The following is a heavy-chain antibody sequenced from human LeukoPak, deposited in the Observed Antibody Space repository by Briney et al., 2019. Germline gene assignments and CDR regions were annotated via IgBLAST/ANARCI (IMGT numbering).Heavy chain of an antibody. Sequence: GASVKVSCKASGGTFSSYAISWVRQAPGQGLEWMGRIIPIFGIANYAQKFQGRVTITADKSTSTAYMELSSLRSEDTAVYYCARVYYYGSGSYRDYYYGMDVWGQGTTVTVSS. D-gene: IGHD3-10*01. V-gene: IGHV1-69*04. J-gene: IGHJ6*02. CDR2: IIPIFGIA. CDR1: GGTFSSYA. CDR3: ARVYYYGSGSYRDYYYGMDV.